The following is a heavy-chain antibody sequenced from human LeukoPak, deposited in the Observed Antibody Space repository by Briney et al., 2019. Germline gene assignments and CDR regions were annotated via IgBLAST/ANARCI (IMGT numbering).Heavy chain of an antibody. CDR3: ALGTINKDYYFGMDV. Sequence: PGGSLRLSCAASGFTFSDYYMTWIRQAPGKGLEWLSHISNTGSTVFYADSVMGRFTVSRDNAKRSLYLQIKSLRDDDTAVYHCALGTINKDYYFGMDVWGQGTTVTVSS. D-gene: IGHD2-8*01. CDR1: GFTFSDYY. V-gene: IGHV3-11*01. CDR2: ISNTGSTV. J-gene: IGHJ6*02.